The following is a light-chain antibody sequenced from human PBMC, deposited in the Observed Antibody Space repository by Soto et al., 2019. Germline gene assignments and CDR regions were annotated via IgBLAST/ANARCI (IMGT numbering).Light chain of an antibody. CDR1: QTIGRNY. Sequence: EIVLTQSPGTLSLSPGETATLSCRASQTIGRNYLAWYQQKPGQAPRLLMFGTSTRATGIPGRFSGSGSGTDFTLSISRLEPEDFADYYCQQYASSPLLTFGGGTKVEIK. CDR2: GTS. V-gene: IGKV3-20*01. J-gene: IGKJ4*01. CDR3: QQYASSPLLT.